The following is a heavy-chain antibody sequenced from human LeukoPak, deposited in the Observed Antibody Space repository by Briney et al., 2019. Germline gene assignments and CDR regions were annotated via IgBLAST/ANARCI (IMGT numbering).Heavy chain of an antibody. V-gene: IGHV4-31*03. J-gene: IGHJ4*02. Sequence: SETLSLTCTVSGGSISSGGYYWSWIRQHPGKGLEWIGYIYYSGSTYYNPSLKSRVTISVDTSKNQFSLKLSSVTAADTAVYYCARLASGPIVAAHFDYWGQGTLVTVSS. CDR1: GGSISSGGYY. CDR3: ARLASGPIVAAHFDY. D-gene: IGHD6-25*01. CDR2: IYYSGST.